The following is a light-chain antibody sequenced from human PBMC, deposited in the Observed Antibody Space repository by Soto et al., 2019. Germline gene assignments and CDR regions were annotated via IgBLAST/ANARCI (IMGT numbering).Light chain of an antibody. V-gene: IGLV1-51*01. CDR3: GTWDTSLSGGV. J-gene: IGLJ2*01. CDR2: DNN. Sequence: QSVLTQPPSVSAAPGQKVIISCSGSSSNIGNNYVSWYQQLPGTAPKLLIYDNNKRPSGIPDRFSGSKSGTSATLGITGLQTGDEADYHCGTWDTSLSGGVFGGGTKLTVL. CDR1: SSNIGNNY.